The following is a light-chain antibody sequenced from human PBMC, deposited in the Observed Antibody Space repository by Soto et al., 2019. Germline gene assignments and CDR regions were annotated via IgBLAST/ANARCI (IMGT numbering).Light chain of an antibody. CDR2: AAS. V-gene: IGKV3-15*01. CDR3: QQYNTLWT. J-gene: IGKJ1*01. CDR1: QNIGAN. Sequence: IVMTQSPATLSVSPGESATLSCRASQNIGANLARYRQKPGQGPRLLIFAASTRATGIPTRFSGSGSATDFTLTIISLQSEDFEVYYCQQYNTLWTFGQGTQVEI.